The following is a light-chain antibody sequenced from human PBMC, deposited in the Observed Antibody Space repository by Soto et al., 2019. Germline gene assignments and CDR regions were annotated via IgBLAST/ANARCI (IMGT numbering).Light chain of an antibody. CDR3: QKYNRGPVI. CDR2: AAS. V-gene: IGKV1-27*01. J-gene: IGKJ4*01. Sequence: DIQMTQSPSSLSASVRDRVTITCRASQGISNYLAWYQQRPGKVPRLLIYAASTLQSGVPTRFSGSGSVTDFTLTISNLQPEDVATYYCQKYNRGPVIFGGGTKVEIK. CDR1: QGISNY.